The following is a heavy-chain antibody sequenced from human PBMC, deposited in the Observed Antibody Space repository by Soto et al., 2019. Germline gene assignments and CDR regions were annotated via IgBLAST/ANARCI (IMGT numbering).Heavy chain of an antibody. D-gene: IGHD3-22*01. CDR3: ARVDRSGSYFDY. V-gene: IGHV4-59*12. CDR1: GGSISSYY. Sequence: SETLSLTCTVSGGSISSYYWSWIRQPPGKGLEWIAYIYYSESTNYNPSLKSRVTISVDTFYLEMNSLKSQDTAMYYCARVDRSGSYFDYWGQGTLVTVSS. J-gene: IGHJ4*02. CDR2: IYYSEST.